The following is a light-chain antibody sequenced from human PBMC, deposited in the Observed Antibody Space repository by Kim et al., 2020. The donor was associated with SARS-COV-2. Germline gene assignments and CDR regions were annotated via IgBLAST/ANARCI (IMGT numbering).Light chain of an antibody. Sequence: DIQMTQSPSSLSASVGDRVTVTCRASQSIDNFLNWYQRKPGKAPKLLLYGASSLQSRVPSRFSGSGSGTDFTLTITSLQPEEFATYFCQQGYRTPYTFGQGTKLEI. CDR2: GAS. V-gene: IGKV1-39*01. J-gene: IGKJ2*01. CDR1: QSIDNF. CDR3: QQGYRTPYT.